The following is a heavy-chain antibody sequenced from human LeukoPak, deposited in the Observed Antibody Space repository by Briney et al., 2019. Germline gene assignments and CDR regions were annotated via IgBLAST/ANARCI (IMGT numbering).Heavy chain of an antibody. CDR3: ARDDGSSSWSWYYFDY. Sequence: SVKVSCKASGGTFSSYAISWVRQAPGQWLEWMGGLIPIFGTANYAQKFQGRVTITTDESTSTAYMELSSLRSEDTAVYYCARDDGSSSWSWYYFDYWGQGTLVTVSS. V-gene: IGHV1-69*05. CDR1: GGTFSSYA. J-gene: IGHJ4*02. D-gene: IGHD6-13*01. CDR2: LIPIFGTA.